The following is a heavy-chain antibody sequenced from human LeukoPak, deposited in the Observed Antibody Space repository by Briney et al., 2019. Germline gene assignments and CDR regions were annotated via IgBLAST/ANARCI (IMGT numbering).Heavy chain of an antibody. Sequence: SETLSLTCAVYGGSFSGYYWNWIRQPPGKGLEWIGEIDHSGSTNYNPSLKSRVTISVDTSKNHFSLKLSSVTAADAAVYYCAREAGIAAAIVWFDPWGQGTLVTVFS. V-gene: IGHV4-34*01. CDR1: GGSFSGYY. CDR2: IDHSGST. CDR3: AREAGIAAAIVWFDP. D-gene: IGHD6-13*01. J-gene: IGHJ5*02.